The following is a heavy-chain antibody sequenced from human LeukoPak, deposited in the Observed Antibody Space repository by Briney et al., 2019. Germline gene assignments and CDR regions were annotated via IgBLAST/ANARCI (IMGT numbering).Heavy chain of an antibody. CDR1: GGSISSGGYY. Sequence: SETLSLTCTVSGGSISSGGYYWSWIRQHPGKGLEWIGYIYYSGSTYYNPSLKSRVTISVDTSKNQFSLQLSSVTAADTAVYYCARDSAMIVVARGDAFDIWGQGTMVTVSS. D-gene: IGHD3-22*01. CDR3: ARDSAMIVVARGDAFDI. CDR2: IYYSGST. V-gene: IGHV4-31*03. J-gene: IGHJ3*02.